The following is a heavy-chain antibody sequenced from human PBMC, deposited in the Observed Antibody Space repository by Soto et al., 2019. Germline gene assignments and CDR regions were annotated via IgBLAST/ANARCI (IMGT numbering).Heavy chain of an antibody. Sequence: GASVKVSCKASGYTFTSYAISCVRQAPGQGLEWMGWISAYNGNTNYAEKLQGRVTVTTDTPMSTAYMELRSLRSDDTAVYYCARAPQNDYGDYDAFDMWGQGTMVTVSS. D-gene: IGHD4-17*01. CDR2: ISAYNGNT. J-gene: IGHJ3*02. CDR3: ARAPQNDYGDYDAFDM. CDR1: GYTFTSYA. V-gene: IGHV1-18*01.